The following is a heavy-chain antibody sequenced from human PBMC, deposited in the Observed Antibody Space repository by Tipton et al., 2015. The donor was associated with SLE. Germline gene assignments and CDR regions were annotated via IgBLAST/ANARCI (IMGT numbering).Heavy chain of an antibody. CDR2: IYHSGST. CDR1: GYSISSGYY. V-gene: IGHV4-38-2*01. J-gene: IGHJ4*02. D-gene: IGHD4-17*01. Sequence: TLSLTCAVSGYSISSGYYWGWIRQPPGKGLEWIGSIYHSGSTYYNPSLKSRVTISVDTSKNQFSLKLSSVTAADTAVYYCAADYGDYADPLGYWDQGTLVTVSS. CDR3: AADYGDYADPLGY.